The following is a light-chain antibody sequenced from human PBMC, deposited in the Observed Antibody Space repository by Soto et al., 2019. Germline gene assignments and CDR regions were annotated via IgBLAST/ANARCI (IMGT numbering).Light chain of an antibody. CDR3: QQYNSYPWT. CDR1: QSISTW. CDR2: DAS. J-gene: IGKJ1*01. Sequence: DIQMTQSPSTLSASVGDRVTISCRASQSISTWLAWYQQKPGKAPKLLIYDASSLQSGVPSRFSGHGSGTEFTLTISSLQTDDFSTYYCQQYNSYPWTFGQGTKVDIK. V-gene: IGKV1-5*01.